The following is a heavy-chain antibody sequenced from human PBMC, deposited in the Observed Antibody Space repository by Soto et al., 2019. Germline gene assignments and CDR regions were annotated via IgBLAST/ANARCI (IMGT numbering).Heavy chain of an antibody. CDR2: IYYSGRT. J-gene: IGHJ4*02. CDR1: GGSISDYQ. V-gene: IGHV4-59*01. CDR3: ARMRGLGEISPYFDD. D-gene: IGHD3-16*02. Sequence: PSETLSLTCSVSGGSISDYQWNWIRQPPGKGLEWIGYIYYSGRTNYNPSLRSRVTISLDTSTKQFSLRLRSVTAADTAVYFCARMRGLGEISPYFDDWGQGTLVTVSS.